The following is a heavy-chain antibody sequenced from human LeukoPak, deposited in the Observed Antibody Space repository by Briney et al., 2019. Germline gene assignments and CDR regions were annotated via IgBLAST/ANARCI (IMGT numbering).Heavy chain of an antibody. CDR1: GDIFNRYG. CDR3: ARDGDDDILTGYFNY. J-gene: IGHJ4*02. D-gene: IGHD3-9*01. CDR2: VIPLLGTA. V-gene: IGHV1-69*04. Sequence: SVRVSCKVSGDIFNRYGFSWVRQAPGQGLEWMGRVIPLLGTADYAQKFQDRVTITADTSATTAYMELRSLRSEDTALYFCARDGDDDILTGYFNYWGQGTLVTVSS.